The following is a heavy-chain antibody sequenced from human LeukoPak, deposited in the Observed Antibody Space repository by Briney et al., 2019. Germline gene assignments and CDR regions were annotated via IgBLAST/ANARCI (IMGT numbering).Heavy chain of an antibody. V-gene: IGHV1-69*06. CDR2: IIPIFGTA. CDR1: GYIFTGPS. D-gene: IGHD6-19*01. J-gene: IGHJ6*03. CDR3: AINSSGWYSDYYYYYMDV. Sequence: GASVKVSCKASGYIFTGPSINWLRQAPGQGLEWMGGIIPIFGTANYAQKFQGRVTITADKSTSTAYMELSSLRSEDTAVYYCAINSSGWYSDYYYYYMDVWGKGTTVTVSS.